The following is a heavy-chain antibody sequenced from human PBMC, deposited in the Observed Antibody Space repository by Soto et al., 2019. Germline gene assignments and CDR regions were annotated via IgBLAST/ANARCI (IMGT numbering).Heavy chain of an antibody. Sequence: PSETLSLTCTVSGGSISSGGYYWSWIRQHPGKGLEWIGYVYYSGSTYYNPSLKSRVTISVDTSKNQFSLKLSSVTAADTAVYYCARAPFVPAAMYSYYYYYGMDVWGQGTTVTVSS. CDR1: GGSISSGGYY. CDR2: VYYSGST. CDR3: ARAPFVPAAMYSYYYYYGMDV. D-gene: IGHD2-2*01. J-gene: IGHJ6*02. V-gene: IGHV4-31*03.